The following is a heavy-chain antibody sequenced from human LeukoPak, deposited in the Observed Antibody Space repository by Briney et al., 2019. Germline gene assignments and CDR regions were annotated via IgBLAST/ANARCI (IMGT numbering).Heavy chain of an antibody. J-gene: IGHJ6*03. V-gene: IGHV4-34*01. CDR2: ISHSGGT. D-gene: IGHD3-3*01. CDR3: ARDGIAVFGVITGNYYYMDV. CDR1: GGSFSDYS. Sequence: SETLSLTCAVHGGSFSDYSWSWIRQPPGKGLEWIGEISHSGGTNYNPSLKSRVTMSVDTSNNQFSLKLKSVTAADTAVYYCARDGIAVFGVITGNYYYMDVWGNGTTVTVFS.